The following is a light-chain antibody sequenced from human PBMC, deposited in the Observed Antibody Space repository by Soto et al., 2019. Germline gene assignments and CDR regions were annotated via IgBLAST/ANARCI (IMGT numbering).Light chain of an antibody. CDR1: QSISGY. J-gene: IGKJ1*01. CDR2: AAS. V-gene: IGKV1-39*01. CDR3: LQDHSYPWT. Sequence: DIQMTQSPSSLSASVWDRVTITCRASQSISGYLNWYQKKSGQAPRLLMYAASSLQSGVPSRFSGSGSGTHFALTINSLQPEDSATYFCLQDHSYPWTFGQGTKVDIK.